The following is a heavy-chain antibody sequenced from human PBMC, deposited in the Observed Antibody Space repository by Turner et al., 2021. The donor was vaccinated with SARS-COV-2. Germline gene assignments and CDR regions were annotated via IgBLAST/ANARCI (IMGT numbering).Heavy chain of an antibody. CDR1: GGPVSSSSYY. J-gene: IGHJ6*02. CDR2: IYYSGST. D-gene: IGHD3-22*01. V-gene: IGHV4-39*01. CDR3: AGEEVVFRASHTLYYYGMDV. Sequence: QLQLQESGPGLVKPSETRSLTGTGSGGPVSSSSYYWGWIRQPPGKGLEWIGSIYYSGSTYYNTSLKGRVTISVDTSKNQFSLKLSSVTAADTAVYYCAGEEVVFRASHTLYYYGMDVWGQGTTVTVSS.